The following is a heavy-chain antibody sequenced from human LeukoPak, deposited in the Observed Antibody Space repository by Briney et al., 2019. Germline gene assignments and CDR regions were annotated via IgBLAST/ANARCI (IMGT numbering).Heavy chain of an antibody. CDR3: ARVSREGGIVVVPAEMDV. V-gene: IGHV1-69*13. J-gene: IGHJ6*02. CDR2: IIPIFGTA. D-gene: IGHD2-2*01. Sequence: SVTVSCTASGGTFSSYAISWVRQAPGQGLEWMGGIIPIFGTANYAQKFQGRVTITADESTSTAYMELSSLRSEDTAVYYCARVSREGGIVVVPAEMDVWGQGTTVTVSS. CDR1: GGTFSSYA.